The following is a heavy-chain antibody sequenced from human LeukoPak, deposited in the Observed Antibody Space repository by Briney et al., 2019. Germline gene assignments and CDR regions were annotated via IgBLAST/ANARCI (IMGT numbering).Heavy chain of an antibody. J-gene: IGHJ3*02. Sequence: SETLSLTCTVSGGSISSYYWSWIRQPPGKGLEWIGYIYYSGSTNYNPSLKSRVTISVDTPKNQFSLKLSSVTAADTAVYYCARELYCSGGSCPRAFDIWGQGTMVTVSS. CDR3: ARELYCSGGSCPRAFDI. CDR2: IYYSGST. V-gene: IGHV4-59*01. D-gene: IGHD2-15*01. CDR1: GGSISSYY.